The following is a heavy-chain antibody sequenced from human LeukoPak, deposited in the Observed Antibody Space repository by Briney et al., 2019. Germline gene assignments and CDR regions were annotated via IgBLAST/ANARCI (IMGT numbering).Heavy chain of an antibody. CDR1: GCTFSSYA. D-gene: IGHD2-2*01. Sequence: ASVKVSCKASGCTFSSYAISWVRQAPGQGLEWMGRIIPILGIANYAQKFQGRVTITADKSTSTAYMELSSLRSEDTAVYYCARGYDYYFDYWGQGTLVTVSS. CDR2: IIPILGIA. V-gene: IGHV1-69*04. CDR3: ARGYDYYFDY. J-gene: IGHJ4*02.